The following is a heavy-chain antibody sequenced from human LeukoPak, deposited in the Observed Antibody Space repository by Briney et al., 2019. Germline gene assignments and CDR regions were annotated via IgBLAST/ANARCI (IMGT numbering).Heavy chain of an antibody. D-gene: IGHD1-26*01. CDR2: IYNGGST. CDR3: ARSLTIKWELLPQFDY. J-gene: IGHJ4*02. CDR1: GFTVSSYY. V-gene: IGHV3-53*01. Sequence: GESLRLTCAASGFTVSSYYMSWVRQAPGKGLEWVADIYNGGSTYYAASLKSRFTISRDNSKNTLYLQMNSLRAEDTAVYYCARSLTIKWELLPQFDYWGQGTLVTV.